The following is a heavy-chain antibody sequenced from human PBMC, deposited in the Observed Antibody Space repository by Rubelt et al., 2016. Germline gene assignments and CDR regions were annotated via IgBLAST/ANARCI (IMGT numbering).Heavy chain of an antibody. D-gene: IGHD6-19*01. CDR1: GYTFTGYY. Sequence: QVQLVQSGAEVKKPGASVKVSCKASGYTFTGYYMHWVRQAPGQGLEWVGRINPNSGGTNYAQKFKGRGTMTRDTSITTAYMELSRLRSDDTAVFYCARESSSGWYIDYWGQGTLVTVSS. V-gene: IGHV1-2*06. CDR3: ARESSSGWYIDY. CDR2: INPNSGGT. J-gene: IGHJ4*02.